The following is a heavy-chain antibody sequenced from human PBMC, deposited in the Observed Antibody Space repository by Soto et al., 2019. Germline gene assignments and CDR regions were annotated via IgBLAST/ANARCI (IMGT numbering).Heavy chain of an antibody. V-gene: IGHV2-5*02. Sequence: QITLKESGPTLVTPTQTLTLTCTFSGFSLSTSGVGVGWISQPPGKTLEWLALIYWDDDKRYSSSLKSSLTITKDTSKNQVVLTMTNMDPVDTATYYCAHRSVLYCSSTSCYGFDPWGQGTMVIVSS. J-gene: IGHJ5*02. CDR3: AHRSVLYCSSTSCYGFDP. CDR1: GFSLSTSGVG. CDR2: IYWDDDK. D-gene: IGHD2-2*01.